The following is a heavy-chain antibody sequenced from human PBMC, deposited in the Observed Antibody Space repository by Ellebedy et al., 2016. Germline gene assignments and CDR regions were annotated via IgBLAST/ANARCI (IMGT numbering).Heavy chain of an antibody. D-gene: IGHD3-10*01. CDR3: ARGLMVITMVRGVIVQFDGMDV. CDR1: GFTFSEHW. J-gene: IGHJ6*02. Sequence: GESLKISXAASGFTFSEHWMHWVRQVPGKGLVWVSRIRGDGRDTNYADSVKGRFTISRDNAKNSLYLQMNSLRAEDTAVYYCARGLMVITMVRGVIVQFDGMDVWGQGTTVTVSS. V-gene: IGHV3-74*01. CDR2: IRGDGRDT.